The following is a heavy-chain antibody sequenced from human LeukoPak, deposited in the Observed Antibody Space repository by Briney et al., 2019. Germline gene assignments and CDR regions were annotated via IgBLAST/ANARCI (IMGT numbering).Heavy chain of an antibody. CDR3: ARVVSTTSGVIPLLRY. J-gene: IGHJ4*01. D-gene: IGHD5/OR15-5a*01. CDR2: IDPNSGDT. CDR1: GYIFSDYY. Sequence: GASVKVSCTASGYIFSDYYIHWVRQAPGQGLEWMGWIDPNSGDTEYTEKFQSRVTMTRDTSISTAYMELSRLRSNGTAVYYCARVVSTTSGVIPLLRYWGQGTLVTVSS. V-gene: IGHV1-2*02.